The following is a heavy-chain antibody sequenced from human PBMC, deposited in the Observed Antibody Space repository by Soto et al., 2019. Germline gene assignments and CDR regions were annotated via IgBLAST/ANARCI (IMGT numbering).Heavy chain of an antibody. CDR1: GFTFSSYA. CDR3: AQGSGSGDY. V-gene: IGHV3-30-3*01. J-gene: IGHJ4*02. D-gene: IGHD2-15*01. Sequence: GGSLRLSCAASGFTFSSYAMHWVRQAPGKGLEWVAVISYDGSNKYYADSVKGRFTISRDNSKNTLYLQMNSLRAEDTAVYYCAQGSGSGDYWGQGTLVTVSS. CDR2: ISYDGSNK.